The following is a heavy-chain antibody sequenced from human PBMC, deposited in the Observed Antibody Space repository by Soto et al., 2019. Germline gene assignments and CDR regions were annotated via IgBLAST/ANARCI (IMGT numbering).Heavy chain of an antibody. V-gene: IGHV3-53*01. D-gene: IGHD3-22*01. Sequence: EVQLVESGGGLIQPGGSLRLPCEASGFTVSSNYISWVRQAPGKGLEWVSVIHSGGSTYYADSVKGRFTISSDNLKNTLYLQMNNLRADDTAVYYCARDLFYDRDLGGFDPWGQGTLVTVSS. CDR3: ARDLFYDRDLGGFDP. CDR1: GFTVSSNY. J-gene: IGHJ5*02. CDR2: IHSGGST.